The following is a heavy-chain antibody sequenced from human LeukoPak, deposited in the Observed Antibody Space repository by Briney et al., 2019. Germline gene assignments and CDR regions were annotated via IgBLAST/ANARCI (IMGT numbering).Heavy chain of an antibody. D-gene: IGHD6-19*01. CDR2: INPSGGST. V-gene: IGHV1-46*01. J-gene: IGHJ4*02. Sequence: ASVKVSCKASGYTFTSYYMHWVRQAPGQGLEWMGIINPSGGSTNYAQKLQGRVTMTTDTSTSTAYMELRSLRSDDTAVYYCAYSSGWTFDYWGQGTLVTGSS. CDR3: AYSSGWTFDY. CDR1: GYTFTSYY.